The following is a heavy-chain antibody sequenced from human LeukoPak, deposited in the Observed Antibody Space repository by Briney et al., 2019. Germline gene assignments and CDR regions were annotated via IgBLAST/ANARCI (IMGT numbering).Heavy chain of an antibody. J-gene: IGHJ6*02. CDR2: IVVGTGKT. Sequence: SVKVSCKASGFTNSNSSVQWVLQARGQRPEWIGWIVVGTGKTNYAPRLQERVTITRDMSTGTVDMELSSLRSEDTAVYYCAATSIRMVQRIIYYGKDVWGQGTTVTVSS. CDR1: GFTNSNSS. D-gene: IGHD3-10*01. CDR3: AATSIRMVQRIIYYGKDV. V-gene: IGHV1-58*01.